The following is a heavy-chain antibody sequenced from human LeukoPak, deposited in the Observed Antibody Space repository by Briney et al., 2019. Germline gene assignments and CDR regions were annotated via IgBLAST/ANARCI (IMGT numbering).Heavy chain of an antibody. J-gene: IGHJ5*02. Sequence: GSSLRLSCAASGFTFSSYGMHWVRQAPGKGLEWVAVIWYDGSNEYYADSVKGRFTISRDNSKNTLYLQMNSLRADDTAVYYCAREQGGVYDAWGQGNLVTVSS. V-gene: IGHV3-33*01. CDR2: IWYDGSNE. CDR3: AREQGGVYDA. D-gene: IGHD5/OR15-5a*01. CDR1: GFTFSSYG.